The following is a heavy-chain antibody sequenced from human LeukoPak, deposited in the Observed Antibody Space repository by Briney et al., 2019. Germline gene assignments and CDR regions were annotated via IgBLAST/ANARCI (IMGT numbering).Heavy chain of an antibody. CDR3: ARVWCSSTSCYAFDI. D-gene: IGHD2-2*01. CDR1: GGSISSGDYY. CDR2: IYYSGST. J-gene: IGHJ3*02. V-gene: IGHV4-39*01. Sequence: SETLSLTCTVSGGSISSGDYYWSWIRQPAGKGLEWIGSIYYSGSTYYNPSLKSRVTISVDTSKNQFSLKLSSVTAADTAVYYCARVWCSSTSCYAFDIWGQGTMVTVSS.